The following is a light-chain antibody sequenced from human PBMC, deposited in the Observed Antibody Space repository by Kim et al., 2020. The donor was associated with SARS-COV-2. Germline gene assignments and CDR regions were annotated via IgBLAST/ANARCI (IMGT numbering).Light chain of an antibody. Sequence: IQMTQSPSSLSASVGDGVTITCRASQSITYFLNWYQQKPGKAPKLLIYAASSLQSGVPSRFSGSGSGTDFTLTISSLQPEDFATYYCQQSYSTMYTFGQGTKLEI. J-gene: IGKJ2*01. CDR2: AAS. V-gene: IGKV1-39*01. CDR1: QSITYF. CDR3: QQSYSTMYT.